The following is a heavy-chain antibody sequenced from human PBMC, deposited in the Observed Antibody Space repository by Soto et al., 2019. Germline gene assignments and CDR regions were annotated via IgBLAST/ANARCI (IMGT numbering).Heavy chain of an antibody. CDR1: GYTFTNFY. V-gene: IGHV1-46*03. Sequence: ASVKGSCKASGYTFTNFYMHWVRQAPGQGLEWMGIINPSGGSTSYAQKFQGRVTMTRDTSTSTVYMELSSLRSEDTAVYYCARGGSGIDIVVVVAATWDYFDYWGQGTLVTVSS. CDR3: ARGGSGIDIVVVVAATWDYFDY. D-gene: IGHD2-15*01. CDR2: INPSGGST. J-gene: IGHJ4*02.